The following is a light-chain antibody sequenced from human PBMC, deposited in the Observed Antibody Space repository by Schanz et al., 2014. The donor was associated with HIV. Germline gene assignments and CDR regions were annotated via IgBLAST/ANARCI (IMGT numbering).Light chain of an antibody. V-gene: IGKV3-15*01. CDR3: QQYNDWPPIT. CDR2: GAS. Sequence: EIVLTQSPGSLSLSPGDRATLSCRASQSINSNFLAWYQQKPGQAPRLLIYGASTRVTGIPARFSGSGSGTEFTLTISSLQSEDFAVYYCQQYNDWPPITFGQGTRLEIK. J-gene: IGKJ5*01. CDR1: QSINSN.